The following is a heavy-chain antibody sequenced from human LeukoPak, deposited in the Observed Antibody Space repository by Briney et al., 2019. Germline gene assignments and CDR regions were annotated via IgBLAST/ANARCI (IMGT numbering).Heavy chain of an antibody. Sequence: GGSLRLSCAAPGFSFSSNWMGWVRQAPGKGLEWVAHIKRDGSQKYYLDSVKGRFTISRDNAKNSLYLQMNSLRVGDTAVYYCARLGLEVGGPNWFDPWGQGTLVTVSS. CDR1: GFSFSSNW. J-gene: IGHJ5*02. CDR3: ARLGLEVGGPNWFDP. V-gene: IGHV3-7*01. D-gene: IGHD1-1*01. CDR2: IKRDGSQK.